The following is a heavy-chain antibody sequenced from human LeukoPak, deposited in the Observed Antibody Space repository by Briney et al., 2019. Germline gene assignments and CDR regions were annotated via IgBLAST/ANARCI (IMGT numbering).Heavy chain of an antibody. J-gene: IGHJ6*03. Sequence: SETLSLTCTVSGDSISSSSYFWGWIRQSPGRGLEWIGSISYGGDSYYNPSLKSRVTISLDTSKSQFSLRLSSVTAADTAVYFCARGSESRSSWYGIYYYYYMDVWGKGTTVTVSS. CDR2: ISYGGDS. CDR3: ARGSESRSSWYGIYYYYYMDV. D-gene: IGHD6-13*01. V-gene: IGHV4-39*07. CDR1: GDSISSSSYF.